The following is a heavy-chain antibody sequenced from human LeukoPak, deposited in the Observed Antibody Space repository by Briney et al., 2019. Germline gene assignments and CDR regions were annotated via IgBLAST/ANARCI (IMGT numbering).Heavy chain of an antibody. J-gene: IGHJ4*02. D-gene: IGHD4-17*01. CDR2: IYYSGST. Sequence: SETLSLTCTVSGGSISSYYWSWIRQPPGKGLEWIGYIYYSGSTYYNPSLKSRVTISVDTSKNQFSLKLSSVTAADTAVYYCARATTFDYWGQGTLVTVSS. CDR3: ARATTFDY. CDR1: GGSISSYY. V-gene: IGHV4-59*12.